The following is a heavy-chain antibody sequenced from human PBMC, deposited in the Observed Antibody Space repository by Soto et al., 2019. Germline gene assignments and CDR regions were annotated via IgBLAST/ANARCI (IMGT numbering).Heavy chain of an antibody. V-gene: IGHV3-48*02. CDR1: GFIFSNYG. CDR2: ISGTTATI. D-gene: IGHD1-26*01. CDR3: TRGGASRPDY. Sequence: EVQLVESGGGLVQPGGSLRLSCAASGFIFSNYGMDWVRQAPGKGLEWVSYISGTTATISYADSVKGRFTVSRDNAKNALYLQMNRLRDDDTALYYCTRGGASRPDYWGQGTLVTVSS. J-gene: IGHJ4*02.